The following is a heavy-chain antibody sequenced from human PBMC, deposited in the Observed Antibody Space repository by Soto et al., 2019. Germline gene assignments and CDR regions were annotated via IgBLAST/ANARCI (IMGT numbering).Heavy chain of an antibody. CDR3: AKVPLPNIGSPYSFHS. Sequence: GGSLRLSCVGSGFSLANFPMNWVRQTPGKGLEWISYISPRGDNIYYTESVKGRFTISRDNARNSLYLQMNSLRDEDAALYYCAKVPLPNIGSPYSFHSWGQGVPVTGSS. V-gene: IGHV3-48*02. CDR2: ISPRGDNI. CDR1: GFSLANFP. J-gene: IGHJ4*02. D-gene: IGHD2-15*01.